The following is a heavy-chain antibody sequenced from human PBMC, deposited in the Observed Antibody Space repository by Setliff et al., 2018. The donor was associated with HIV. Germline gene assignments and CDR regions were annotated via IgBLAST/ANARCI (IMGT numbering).Heavy chain of an antibody. V-gene: IGHV4-39*02. CDR3: ARDVLQFEAEAFDI. CDR1: GDSISDTTYY. CDR2: IYPSGST. Sequence: SETLSLTCSVSGDSISDTTYYWGWIRQPPGKGLEWIGNIYPSGSTLYKPSLKSRVTMSVDTSKNQFSLKLRSVTAADTAVYYCARDVLQFEAEAFDIWGQGTMVTVSS. J-gene: IGHJ3*02. D-gene: IGHD3-3*01.